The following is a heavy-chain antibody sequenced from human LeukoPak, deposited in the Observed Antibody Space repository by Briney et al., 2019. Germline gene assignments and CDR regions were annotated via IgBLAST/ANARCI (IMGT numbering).Heavy chain of an antibody. J-gene: IGHJ6*02. CDR2: ISSSSSYI. Sequence: PGGSLRLSCAASGFTFSSYSMNWVRQAPGKGLEWVSSISSSSSYIYYADSVKGRFTISRDNAKNSLYLQMNSLRAEDTAVYYCARDNGEWLRWYYYYGMDVWGQGTTVTVSS. CDR1: GFTFSSYS. CDR3: ARDNGEWLRWYYYYGMDV. V-gene: IGHV3-21*01. D-gene: IGHD5-12*01.